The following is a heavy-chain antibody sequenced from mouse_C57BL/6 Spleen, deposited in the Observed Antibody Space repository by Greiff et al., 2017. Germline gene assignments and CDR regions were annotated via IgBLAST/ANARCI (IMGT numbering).Heavy chain of an antibody. D-gene: IGHD1-1*01. Sequence: EVQRVESGPGLVKPSQSLSLTCSVTGYSITSGYYWNWIRQFPGNKLEWMGYISYDGSNNYNPSLKNRISITRDTSKNQFFLKLNSVTTEDTATYYCARDGDYYGSRFAYWGQGTLVTVSA. CDR3: ARDGDYYGSRFAY. J-gene: IGHJ3*01. V-gene: IGHV3-6*01. CDR1: GYSITSGYY. CDR2: ISYDGSN.